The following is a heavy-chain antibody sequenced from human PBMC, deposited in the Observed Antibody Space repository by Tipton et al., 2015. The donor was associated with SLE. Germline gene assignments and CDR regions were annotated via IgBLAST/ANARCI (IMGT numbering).Heavy chain of an antibody. J-gene: IGHJ4*02. CDR1: GGSISSADYY. D-gene: IGHD4-17*01. CDR3: VHDYGDSYFDY. CDR2: LYYSGTP. Sequence: LRLSCTVSGGSISSADYYWSWIRQSPGKGLQWIGSLYYSGTPYYNPSLKSRVTISLDTSKNQFSLKLTSVTAADTAVYYCVHDYGDSYFDYWGQGTLVTVSS. V-gene: IGHV4-39*07.